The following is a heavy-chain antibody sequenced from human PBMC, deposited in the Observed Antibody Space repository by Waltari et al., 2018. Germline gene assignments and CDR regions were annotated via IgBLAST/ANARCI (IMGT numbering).Heavy chain of an antibody. Sequence: QLQLQESGPGLVKPSETLSLTCTVSGGSISSSSYYWGWIRQPPGKGLEWIGSIYYSGSTYYNPSLKSRVTIAVDTSKNQCSLKLSSVTAADTAVYYCARRIVGATPFDYWGQGTLVTVSS. V-gene: IGHV4-39*07. CDR2: IYYSGST. J-gene: IGHJ4*02. D-gene: IGHD1-26*01. CDR3: ARRIVGATPFDY. CDR1: GGSISSSSYY.